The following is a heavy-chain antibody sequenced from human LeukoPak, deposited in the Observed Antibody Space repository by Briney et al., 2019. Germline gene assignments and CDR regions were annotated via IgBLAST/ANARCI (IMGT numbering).Heavy chain of an antibody. V-gene: IGHV1-8*01. CDR2: MNPNSGNT. D-gene: IGHD3-10*01. Sequence: GASVKVSCKASGYTFTSYDINWVRQATGQGFEWMGWMNPNSGNTGYAQKFQGRVTMTRNTSISTAYMELSSLRSEGTAVYYCARGYGSGRSKQGFDYWGQGTLVTVSS. CDR3: ARGYGSGRSKQGFDY. J-gene: IGHJ4*02. CDR1: GYTFTSYD.